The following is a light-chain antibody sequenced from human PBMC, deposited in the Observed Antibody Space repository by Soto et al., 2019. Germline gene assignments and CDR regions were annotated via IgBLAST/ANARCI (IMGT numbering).Light chain of an antibody. CDR1: QSVSSK. CDR3: QQYNNWPPRGLT. J-gene: IGKJ4*01. CDR2: GAS. Sequence: EIVMTQSPATLSVSPGERATLSCRASQSVSSKLAWFQQKPGQAPRLLIYGASTRATGIPARFSGSGSGTEFTLTINSLQPEDFAVYYCQQYNNWPPRGLTFGGGTKVEIK. V-gene: IGKV3-15*01.